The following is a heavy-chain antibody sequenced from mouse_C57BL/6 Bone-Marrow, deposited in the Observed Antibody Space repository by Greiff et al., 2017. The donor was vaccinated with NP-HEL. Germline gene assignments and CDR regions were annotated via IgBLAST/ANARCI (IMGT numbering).Heavy chain of an antibody. J-gene: IGHJ1*03. CDR1: GYTFTSYW. CDR3: ARGEISGSSYDWYFDV. CDR2: IDPNSGGT. V-gene: IGHV1-72*01. Sequence: VQLQQPGAELVKPGASVKLSCKASGYTFTSYWMHWVKQRPGRGLEWIGRIDPNSGGTKYNEKFKSKATLTVDKPSSTAYMQRSSLTSEDSAVYYCARGEISGSSYDWYFDVWGTGTTVTVSS. D-gene: IGHD1-1*01.